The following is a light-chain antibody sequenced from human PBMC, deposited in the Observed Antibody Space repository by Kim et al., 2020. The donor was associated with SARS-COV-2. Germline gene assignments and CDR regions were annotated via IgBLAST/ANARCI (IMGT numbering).Light chain of an antibody. CDR2: DAS. J-gene: IGKJ1*01. CDR3: QQYNSQGT. Sequence: GDRVTITCRASQSISSWLAWYQQKTGKAPKLLIYDASSLESGVPSRFSGSGSGTEFTLTISSLQPDDFATYYCQQYNSQGTFGQGTKVDIK. CDR1: QSISSW. V-gene: IGKV1-5*01.